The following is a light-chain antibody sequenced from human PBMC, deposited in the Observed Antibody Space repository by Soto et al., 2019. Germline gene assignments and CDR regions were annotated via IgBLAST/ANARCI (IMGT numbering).Light chain of an antibody. CDR1: QSISSN. V-gene: IGKV3-15*01. J-gene: IGKJ1*01. CDR3: QQYNNWPGWA. Sequence: EIVMTQSPATLSVSPGERVTLSCRASQSISSNLAWYQQKPGQAPRLLIYGASTRATGIPARFSGSGSGTEFSLSISSLQSEDFAVYYCQQYNNWPGWAFGQGTKVEIQ. CDR2: GAS.